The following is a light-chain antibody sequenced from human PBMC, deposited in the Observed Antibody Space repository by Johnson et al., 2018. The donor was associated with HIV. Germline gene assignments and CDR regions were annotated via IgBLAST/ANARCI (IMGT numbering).Light chain of an antibody. CDR1: SSNIGNNY. CDR2: ENN. CDR3: GTWDSSLSAGV. Sequence: QSVLTQPPSVSAAPGQKVTISCSGSSSNIGNNYVSWYQQLPGTAPKLLIYENNKRPSGIPDRCSGYKSGTSATLGITGLQTGDEADYYCGTWDSSLSAGVFGTGTKVTVL. V-gene: IGLV1-51*02. J-gene: IGLJ1*01.